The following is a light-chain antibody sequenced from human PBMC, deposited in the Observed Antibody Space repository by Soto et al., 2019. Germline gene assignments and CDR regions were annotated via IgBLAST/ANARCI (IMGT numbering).Light chain of an antibody. CDR2: LNSDGSH. J-gene: IGLJ1*01. CDR3: QTWDTGIRV. Sequence: QPVLTQSPSASASLGASVKLTCTLSSGHSNYAIAWHQQQPEKGPRYLMKLNSDGSHRKGDGIPDRFSGASSGAERYLSISSLQSEDEADYYCQTWDTGIRVFGPGTPVTVL. CDR1: SGHSNYA. V-gene: IGLV4-69*01.